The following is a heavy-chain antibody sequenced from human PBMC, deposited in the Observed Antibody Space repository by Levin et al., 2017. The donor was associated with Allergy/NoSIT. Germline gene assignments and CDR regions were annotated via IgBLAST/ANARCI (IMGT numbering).Heavy chain of an antibody. CDR1: GDSISSYH. Sequence: SGGSLRLSCAVSGDSISSYHWNWLRQPPGKELEWIGCLYNNGRTKYNPSLQSRVTISVDATKNQFSLKLSSVSASDTAVYYCARDQGSSGWYGWIDFWGQGTLVTVSS. V-gene: IGHV4-59*01. CDR3: ARDQGSSGWYGWIDF. CDR2: LYNNGRT. J-gene: IGHJ5*01. D-gene: IGHD6-19*01.